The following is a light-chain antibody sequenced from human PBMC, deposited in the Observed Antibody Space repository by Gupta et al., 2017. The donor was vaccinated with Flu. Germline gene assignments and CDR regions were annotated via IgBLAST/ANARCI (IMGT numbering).Light chain of an antibody. Sequence: SITISCTGTSGDCGAWTYVSWFQQHPGKAPILMMYEVSNRPSGVSKRFSGSKSGNTASLTISGIQAEDEADYFCSSYTNSYTVVFGGGTQLTVL. CDR2: EVS. CDR1: SGDCGAWTY. V-gene: IGLV2-14*01. CDR3: SSYTNSYTVV. J-gene: IGLJ3*02.